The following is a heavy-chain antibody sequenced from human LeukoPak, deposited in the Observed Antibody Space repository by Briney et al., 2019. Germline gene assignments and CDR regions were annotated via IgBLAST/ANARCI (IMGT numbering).Heavy chain of an antibody. Sequence: ASVKVSCEASLYTFTSDGISWVRQAPGQGLEWMGWISAYNGNTNYAQKLQGRVTMTTDTSTSTAYMELRSLRSDDTAVYYCARDWEVAIHRPIDYWGQGTLVTVSS. D-gene: IGHD5-12*01. CDR3: ARDWEVAIHRPIDY. CDR1: LYTFTSDG. V-gene: IGHV1-18*01. J-gene: IGHJ4*02. CDR2: ISAYNGNT.